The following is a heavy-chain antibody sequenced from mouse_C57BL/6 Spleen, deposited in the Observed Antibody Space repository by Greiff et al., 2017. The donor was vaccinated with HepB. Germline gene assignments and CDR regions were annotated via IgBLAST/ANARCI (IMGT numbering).Heavy chain of an antibody. CDR3: ARYVTTKWYFDV. CDR1: GYAFTNYL. J-gene: IGHJ1*03. CDR2: INPGSGGT. Sequence: QVQLQQSGAELVRPGTSVKVSCKASGYAFTNYLIEWVKQRPGQGLEWIGVINPGSGGTNYNEKFKGKATLTADKSSSTAYMQLSSLTSEDSAVYFWARYVTTKWYFDVWGTGTTVTVSS. D-gene: IGHD2-1*01. V-gene: IGHV1-54*01.